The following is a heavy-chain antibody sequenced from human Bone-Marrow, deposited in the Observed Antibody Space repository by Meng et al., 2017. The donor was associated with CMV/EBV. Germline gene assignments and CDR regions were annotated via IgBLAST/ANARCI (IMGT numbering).Heavy chain of an antibody. CDR2: IYHSGST. CDR3: ARIAVAGTGMDV. V-gene: IGHV4-38-2*02. CDR1: GYSISSGYY. D-gene: IGHD6-19*01. J-gene: IGHJ6*02. Sequence: SETLSLTCTVSGYSISSGYYWGWIRQPPGKGLEWIGSIYHSGSTYYNPSLKSRVTISVDKSKNQFSLKLSSVTAADTAVYYCARIAVAGTGMDVWGQGTTVTVSS.